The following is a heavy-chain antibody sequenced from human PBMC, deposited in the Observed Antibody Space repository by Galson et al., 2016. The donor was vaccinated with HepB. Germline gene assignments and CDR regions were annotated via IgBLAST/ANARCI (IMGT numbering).Heavy chain of an antibody. CDR1: GFTLSNYG. Sequence: SLRLSCAVSGFTLSNYGMHWVRQSQGKGLEWVSVLWYDGRSKYYADSVKGRFTVSRDNFKNTLYPDMNSLRVEDTATYYCARASSEALYAMDVWGQGTTVTVSS. J-gene: IGHJ6*02. V-gene: IGHV3-33*01. CDR3: ARASSEALYAMDV. CDR2: LWYDGRSK.